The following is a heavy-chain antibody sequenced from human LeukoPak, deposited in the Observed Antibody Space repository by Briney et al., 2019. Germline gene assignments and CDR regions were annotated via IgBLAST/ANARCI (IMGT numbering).Heavy chain of an antibody. CDR2: ISGSGGST. Sequence: PGGSLRLSCAASGFTFSFYGMSWVRQAPGKGLEWVSGISGSGGSTHYADSVKGRFTISGDNSKNTLYLQMNSLRAEDTAVYYCAKATGYLLWGQGTLVTVSS. V-gene: IGHV3-23*01. CDR3: AKATGYLL. D-gene: IGHD1-14*01. CDR1: GFTFSFYG. J-gene: IGHJ4*02.